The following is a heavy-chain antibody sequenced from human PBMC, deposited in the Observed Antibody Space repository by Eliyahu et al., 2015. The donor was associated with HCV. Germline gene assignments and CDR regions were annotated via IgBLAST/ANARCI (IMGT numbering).Heavy chain of an antibody. CDR3: ARGPYRYCTGGVCYTEPIDY. V-gene: IGHV4-34*01. D-gene: IGHD2-8*02. CDR1: GGSFSGYY. CDR2: INHSGST. J-gene: IGHJ4*02. Sequence: PSETLSLTCAVYGGSFSGYYWSWIRQPPGKGLEWIGKINHSGSTNYNPSLKSRVTISVDTSKNQFSLKLSSVTAADTAVYYCARGPYRYCTGGVCYTEPIDYWGQGTLVTVSS.